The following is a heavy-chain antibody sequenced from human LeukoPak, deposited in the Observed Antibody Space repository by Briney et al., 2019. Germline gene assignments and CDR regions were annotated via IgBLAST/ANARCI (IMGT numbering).Heavy chain of an antibody. CDR3: ARHSSSWYYFDY. D-gene: IGHD6-13*01. V-gene: IGHV4-39*01. J-gene: IGHJ4*02. CDR2: ISYSGTT. Sequence: SETLSLTCSVSDVSISSGIYYWGWIRQSPGRGLEWIGRISYSGTTFYTPSLKSRGTISVDTSKNQFSMKLNSLTATDTAIYYCARHSSSWYYFDYWAQGILVTVSS. CDR1: DVSISSGIYY.